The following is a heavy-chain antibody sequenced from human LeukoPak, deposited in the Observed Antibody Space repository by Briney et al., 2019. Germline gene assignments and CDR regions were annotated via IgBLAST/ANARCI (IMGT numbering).Heavy chain of an antibody. D-gene: IGHD3-22*01. V-gene: IGHV3-64*01. J-gene: IGHJ4*02. Sequence: GGSLRLSCAASGFTFSSYVMYWVRQAPGKGLEYVSSISSNGGSTYYANSVKGRFTISRDNSKDTLYLQMGSLRAEDMAVYYCARGGQSKYDSSGYLNYFDYWGQGTLVTVSS. CDR3: ARGGQSKYDSSGYLNYFDY. CDR1: GFTFSSYV. CDR2: ISSNGGST.